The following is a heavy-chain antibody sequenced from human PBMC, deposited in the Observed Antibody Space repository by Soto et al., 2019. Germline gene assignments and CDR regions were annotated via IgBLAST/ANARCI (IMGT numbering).Heavy chain of an antibody. V-gene: IGHV3-23*01. Sequence: PGGSLRLSCAASGFTFSRYAMNWVRQAPGKSMQWVSTLSNTCGATLYAASLKVRCTISGANSKITLFLHMNNLRVDATAIYYCAKASGESYRGSRFFGCCGQ. J-gene: IGHJ4*02. CDR2: LSNTCGAT. CDR1: GFTFSRYA. D-gene: IGHD3-16*01. CDR3: AKASGESYRGSRFFGC.